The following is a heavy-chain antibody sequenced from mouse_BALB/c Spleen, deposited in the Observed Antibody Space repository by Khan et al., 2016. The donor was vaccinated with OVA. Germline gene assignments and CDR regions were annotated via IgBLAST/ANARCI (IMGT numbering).Heavy chain of an antibody. Sequence: QVQLKQSGAELVRPGTSVKMSCKAAGYTFTNYWIGWVKQTPGHGLEWIGDTYPGGGYTNYNEKFKGQATLTADTSSSTAYLQLSGLTSEDSAIYYCARRGAARGTWDYFDYWGQGTTLTVSA. D-gene: IGHD3-1*01. CDR1: GYTFTNYW. CDR2: TYPGGGYT. V-gene: IGHV1-63*02. CDR3: ARRGAARGTWDYFDY. J-gene: IGHJ2*01.